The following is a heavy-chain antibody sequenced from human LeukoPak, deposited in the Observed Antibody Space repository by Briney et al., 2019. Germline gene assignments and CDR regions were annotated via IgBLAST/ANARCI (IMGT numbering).Heavy chain of an antibody. CDR2: ISYSGST. D-gene: IGHD6-13*01. J-gene: IGHJ5*02. CDR3: ARDHHSSTWYVGTFDP. CDR1: GGSISSYC. V-gene: IGHV4-59*01. Sequence: SETLSLTCTVSGGSISSYCWTWIRQPPGKGLEWIGYISYSGSTNYNPSLKSRVTISVDTSKNQFSLKLSSVTAADTAVYYCARDHHSSTWYVGTFDPWGQGALVTVSS.